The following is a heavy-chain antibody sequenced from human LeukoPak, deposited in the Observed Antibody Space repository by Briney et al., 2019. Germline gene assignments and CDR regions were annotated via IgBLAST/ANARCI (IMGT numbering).Heavy chain of an antibody. J-gene: IGHJ4*02. CDR2: IIPIFGTA. CDR1: GGTFSSYA. Sequence: SVKVSCKASGGTFSSYAISWVRQAPGQGLEWMGGIIPIFGTANYAQKFQGRVTITADESTSTAYMQLSSLRSEDTAVYYCARGEQFLEWLFGYWGQGTLVTVSS. D-gene: IGHD3-3*01. V-gene: IGHV1-69*13. CDR3: ARGEQFLEWLFGY.